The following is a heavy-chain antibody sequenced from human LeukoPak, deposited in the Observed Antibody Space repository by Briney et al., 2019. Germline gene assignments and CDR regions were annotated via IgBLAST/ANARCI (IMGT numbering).Heavy chain of an antibody. D-gene: IGHD1-26*01. Sequence: ASVKVSCKASGYSFTGYYMHWVRQAPGQGLEWMGWINPNSGGTNYAQKFQGRVTMTRDTSISTAYMELSRLRSDDTAVYYCARGSYFYYYMDVWGKGTTVTISS. V-gene: IGHV1-2*02. CDR2: INPNSGGT. J-gene: IGHJ6*03. CDR1: GYSFTGYY. CDR3: ARGSYFYYYMDV.